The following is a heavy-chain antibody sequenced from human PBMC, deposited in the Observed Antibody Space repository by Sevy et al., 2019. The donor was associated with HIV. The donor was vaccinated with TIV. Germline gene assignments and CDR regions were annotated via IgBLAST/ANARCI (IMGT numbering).Heavy chain of an antibody. D-gene: IGHD3-3*01. CDR1: GYSISSGYY. CDR3: AGDLARYDFWSGYYYYYGMDV. Sequence: SETLSLTCAVSGYSISSGYYWGWIRQPPGKGLEWIGSIYHSGSTYYNPSLKSRVTISVDTSKNQFSLKLSSVTAADTAGYYCAGDLARYDFWSGYYYYYGMDVWGQGTTVTVSS. CDR2: IYHSGST. J-gene: IGHJ6*02. V-gene: IGHV4-38-2*02.